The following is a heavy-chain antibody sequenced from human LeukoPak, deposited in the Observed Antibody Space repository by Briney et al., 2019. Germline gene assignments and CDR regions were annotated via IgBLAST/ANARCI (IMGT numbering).Heavy chain of an antibody. J-gene: IGHJ5*02. V-gene: IGHV4-39*01. CDR2: ISYSGST. CDR3: ARHIASIFGVLKP. D-gene: IGHD3-3*01. CDR1: DGSISSSSYY. Sequence: PSETLSLTCTVSDGSISSSSYYWGWIRQPPGKGLEWIGSISYSGSTYYNSSFKSRVTISVDTSKNQFSLKLSSVTAADTAVYYCARHIASIFGVLKPWGQGTLVTVSS.